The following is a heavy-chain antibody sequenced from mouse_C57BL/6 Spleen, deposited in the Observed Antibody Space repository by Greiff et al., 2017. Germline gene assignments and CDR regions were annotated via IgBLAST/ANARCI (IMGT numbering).Heavy chain of an antibody. CDR2: IWTGGGT. CDR1: GFSLTSYA. J-gene: IGHJ4*01. V-gene: IGHV2-9-1*01. D-gene: IGHD1-1*01. CDR3: AREGVTTVVATSYYAMDY. Sequence: QVQLKESGPGLVAPSQSLSITCTVSGFSLTSYAISWVRQPPGKGLEWLGVIWTGGGTNYNSALKSRLSISKDNSKSQVFLKRNSLQTDDTARYYCAREGVTTVVATSYYAMDYWGQGTSGTVSS.